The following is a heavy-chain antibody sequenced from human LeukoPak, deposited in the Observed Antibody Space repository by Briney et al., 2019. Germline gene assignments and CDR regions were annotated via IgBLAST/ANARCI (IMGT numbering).Heavy chain of an antibody. D-gene: IGHD3-10*01. J-gene: IGHJ5*02. CDR2: INPKSGGT. V-gene: IGHV1-2*02. CDR1: GYTFTGYF. CDR3: ARSMVVGGVRGNSPDP. Sequence: ASVKVSCKASGYTFTGYFIHWVRQAPGQGLEWMGWINPKSGGTNYQQKFQDRVTMTRDTSITTAYMEMSRLRSDDTAVYYCARSMVVGGVRGNSPDPGGKEPLVTVS.